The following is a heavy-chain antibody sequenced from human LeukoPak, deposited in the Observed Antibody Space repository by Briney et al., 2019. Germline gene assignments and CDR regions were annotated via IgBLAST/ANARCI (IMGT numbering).Heavy chain of an antibody. Sequence: PSETLSLTCTVSGGSIGSGTYYWGWIRQSPGKGLEWIGSIYYSGSTNYNPSLKSRVTISVDTSKNQFFLNLSSVTAADTAVYYCARSEYYYDSSWFDPWGQGTLVTVSS. D-gene: IGHD3-22*01. CDR1: GGSIGSGTYY. CDR2: IYYSGST. J-gene: IGHJ5*02. CDR3: ARSEYYYDSSWFDP. V-gene: IGHV4-39*07.